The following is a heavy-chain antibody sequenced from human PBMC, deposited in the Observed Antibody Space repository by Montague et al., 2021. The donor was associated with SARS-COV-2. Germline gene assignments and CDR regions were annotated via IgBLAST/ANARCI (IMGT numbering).Heavy chain of an antibody. D-gene: IGHD2-2*01. CDR2: IKEDGGQK. CDR3: ARDPNCGSTSCYYHY. Sequence: SLRLSCAASGFTFSNYWMSWFRQAPGKGLEWVANIKEDGGQKYYLDSVKGRFTISRDNAKNSLYLQMNSLRAEDTAVYYCARDPNCGSTSCYYHYWDQGTLVTVSS. V-gene: IGHV3-7*01. CDR1: GFTFSNYW. J-gene: IGHJ4*02.